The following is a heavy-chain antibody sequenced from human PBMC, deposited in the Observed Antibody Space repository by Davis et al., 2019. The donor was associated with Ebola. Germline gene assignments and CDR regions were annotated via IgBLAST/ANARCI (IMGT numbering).Heavy chain of an antibody. CDR1: GYTFTGHY. CDR3: ARDGPDYYGLDV. CDR2: INPSAGYT. Sequence: ASVKVSCKASGYTFTGHYMHWVRQAPGQGLEWMGVINPSAGYTNYAQKFQGRVTITRDTSTSTVYMEVTRLRSDDTAVYYCARDGPDYYGLDVWGQGTAVTVSS. V-gene: IGHV1-46*01. J-gene: IGHJ6*02.